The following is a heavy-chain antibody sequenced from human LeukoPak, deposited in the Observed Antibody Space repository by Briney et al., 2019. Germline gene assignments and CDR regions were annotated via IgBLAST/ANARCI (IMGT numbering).Heavy chain of an antibody. J-gene: IGHJ5*02. Sequence: SETLSLTCSVTGDSITSTSYYWAWIRQPPGKGLEWIGSIYFSGTTNYNPSLQSRATLSVHTSRNQFSLILSSVTAADTAVYYCARQIRYTYDPNWFHPWSQGALVTVSS. CDR2: IYFSGTT. V-gene: IGHV4-39*01. CDR1: GDSITSTSYY. CDR3: ARQIRYTYDPNWFHP. D-gene: IGHD5-12*01.